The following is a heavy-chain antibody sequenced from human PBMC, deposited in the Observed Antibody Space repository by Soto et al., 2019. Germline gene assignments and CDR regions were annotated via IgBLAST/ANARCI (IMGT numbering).Heavy chain of an antibody. CDR1: GGTFSRYA. CDR3: ARSAGGYCTGCSCYPDYYYYYGMDV. D-gene: IGHD2-15*01. V-gene: IGHV1-69*06. CDR2: IIPLSGTA. Sequence: QVQLVQSGAEVKKPGSSVKVSCKASGGTFSRYAISWVRQAPGQGLEWMGGIIPLSGTANYAQKFQGRVTITAEKSTRTAYMEGSSLRTEDTAVYYCARSAGGYCTGCSCYPDYYYYYGMDVWGQGTTVTVSS. J-gene: IGHJ6*02.